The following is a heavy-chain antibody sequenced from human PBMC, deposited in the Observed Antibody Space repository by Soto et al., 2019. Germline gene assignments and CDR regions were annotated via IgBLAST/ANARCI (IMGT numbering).Heavy chain of an antibody. Sequence: GASVEVSCKASGYSFTDYHIHWVRQSPAQGLEWLGRINPKSGGTSTAQKFQGWVTMTRDRSISTVYMELTRLRSDDTAVYFCARGHSTDCSNGVCSFFYNHEMDVWGQGTTVTVS. CDR3: ARGHSTDCSNGVCSFFYNHEMDV. CDR2: INPKSGGT. D-gene: IGHD2-8*01. CDR1: GYSFTDYH. V-gene: IGHV1-2*04. J-gene: IGHJ6*02.